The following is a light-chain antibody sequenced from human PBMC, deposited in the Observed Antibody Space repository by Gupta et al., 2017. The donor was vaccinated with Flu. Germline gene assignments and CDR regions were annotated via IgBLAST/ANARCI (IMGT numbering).Light chain of an antibody. CDR1: QSVSSY. CDR2: DAS. V-gene: IGKV3-11*01. CDR3: QQRSNWLT. J-gene: IGKJ4*01. Sequence: SQATLSLSPGERATLSCRASQSVSSYLAWYQQKPGQAPRLLIYDASNRATGIPARFSGSGSGTDFTLTISSLEPEDFAVYYCQQRSNWLTFGGGTKVEIK.